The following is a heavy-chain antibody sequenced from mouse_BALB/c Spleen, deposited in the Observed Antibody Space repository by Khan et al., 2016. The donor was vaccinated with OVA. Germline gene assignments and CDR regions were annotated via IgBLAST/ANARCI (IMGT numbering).Heavy chain of an antibody. J-gene: IGHJ4*01. CDR3: ARGVWSYAMDY. CDR2: IDPANGNT. Sequence: VQLQQPGAELVKPGASVKLSCTASGFNIEDTYIHWVMQRPEQGLEWIGRIDPANGNTKYDPKFQGKATIIADTSSNTAYLQLSSLTYEDTAVYYCARGVWSYAMDYWGQGTSVTVSS. CDR1: GFNIEDTY. V-gene: IGHV14-3*02. D-gene: IGHD1-1*02.